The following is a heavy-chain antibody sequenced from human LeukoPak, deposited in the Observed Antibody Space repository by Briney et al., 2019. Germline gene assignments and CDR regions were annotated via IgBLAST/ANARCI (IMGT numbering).Heavy chain of an antibody. D-gene: IGHD2-2*01. CDR3: ARDGCSSTSCYGYGMDV. CDR2: ISAYNGNT. CDR1: GYTFTSYG. J-gene: IGHJ6*04. Sequence: ASVKVSCKASGYTFTSYGISWVRQAPGQGLEWMGWISAYNGNTNYAQKLQGRVTMTTDTSTSTAYMELRSLRSDDTAVYYCARDGCSSTSCYGYGMDVWGKRTTVTVSS. V-gene: IGHV1-18*04.